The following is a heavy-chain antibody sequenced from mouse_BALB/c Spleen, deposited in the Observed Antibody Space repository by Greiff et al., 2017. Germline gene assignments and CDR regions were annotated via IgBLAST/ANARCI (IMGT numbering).Heavy chain of an antibody. D-gene: IGHD1-1*01. CDR2: IAPGSGST. Sequence: DLVKPGASVKLSCKASGYTFTSYWIIWIKQRPGQGLEWIGLIAPGSGSTYYNEMFKGKATLTVDTSSSTAYIQLSSLSSEDSAVYFCARRNYYGSSYWYFDVWVSGTTVTVSS. CDR1: GYTFTSYW. CDR3: ARRNYYGSSYWYFDV. J-gene: IGHJ1*01. V-gene: IGHV1S41*01.